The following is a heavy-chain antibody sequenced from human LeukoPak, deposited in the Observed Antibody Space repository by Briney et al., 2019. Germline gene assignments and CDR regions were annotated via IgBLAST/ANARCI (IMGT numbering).Heavy chain of an antibody. Sequence: SETLSLTCTVSGYSISSGYYWGWIRQPPGQGLEWIGSIYHSGSTYYNPSLKSRVTISVDTSKNQFSLKLSSVTAADTAVYYCARDLRYCSSTSCRGYWGQGTLVTVSS. V-gene: IGHV4-38-2*02. D-gene: IGHD2-2*01. J-gene: IGHJ4*02. CDR1: GYSISSGYY. CDR2: IYHSGST. CDR3: ARDLRYCSSTSCRGY.